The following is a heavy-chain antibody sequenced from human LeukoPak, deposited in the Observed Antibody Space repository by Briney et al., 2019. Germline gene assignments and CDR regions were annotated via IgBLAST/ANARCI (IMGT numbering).Heavy chain of an antibody. CDR2: ITRSSSYK. CDR3: ARDAGGSGTKVSYYYMDV. Sequence: GGSLRLSCAASGFGFSNFGMNWVRQAPGKGLEWVATITRSSSYKYNAASVEGRITISRDDAKSSLYLQMNSLRAEDSAVYYCARDAGGSGTKVSYYYMDVWGKGTTVTVSS. V-gene: IGHV3-21*01. J-gene: IGHJ6*03. D-gene: IGHD3-10*01. CDR1: GFGFSNFG.